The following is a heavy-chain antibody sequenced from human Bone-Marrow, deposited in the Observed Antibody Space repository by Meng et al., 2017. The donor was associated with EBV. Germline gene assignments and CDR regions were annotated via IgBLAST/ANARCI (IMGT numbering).Heavy chain of an antibody. D-gene: IGHD3-10*01. Sequence: QVMMVQRGAELKKPGASLKISCKASGYTFTSYGISCVRQAPGQGVELMGWISDYNGNTNYAQKLQGRVTMTTDTSTSTAYMELRSLRADDTAVYYCARDGVLWFSELFNWGQGTLVTVSS. J-gene: IGHJ4*02. CDR3: ARDGVLWFSELFN. V-gene: IGHV1-18*01. CDR1: GYTFTSYG. CDR2: ISDYNGNT.